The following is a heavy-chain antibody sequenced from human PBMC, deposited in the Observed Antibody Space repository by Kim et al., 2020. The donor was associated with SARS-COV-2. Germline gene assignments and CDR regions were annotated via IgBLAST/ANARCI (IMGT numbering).Heavy chain of an antibody. CDR2: ISAYNGNT. Sequence: ASVKVSCKASGYTFTSYGISWVRQAPGQGLEWMGWISAYNGNTNYAQKLQGRVTMTTDTSTSTAYMELRSLRSDDTAVYYCARDLGSSSRRWDATYYYYGMDVWGQGTTVTVSS. V-gene: IGHV1-18*01. CDR1: GYTFTSYG. D-gene: IGHD6-13*01. CDR3: ARDLGSSSRRWDATYYYYGMDV. J-gene: IGHJ6*02.